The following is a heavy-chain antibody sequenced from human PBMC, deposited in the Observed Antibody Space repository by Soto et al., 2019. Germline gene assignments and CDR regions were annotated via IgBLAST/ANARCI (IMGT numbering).Heavy chain of an antibody. J-gene: IGHJ6*02. V-gene: IGHV1-69*01. D-gene: IGHD6-13*01. CDR3: ARDRGIAAAGTRLGHYYYGMDV. CDR1: GGTFSSYA. CDR2: IIPIFGTA. Sequence: QVQLVQSGAEVKKPGSSVKVSCKASGGTFSSYAISWVRQAPGQGLEWMGGIIPIFGTANYAQKFQGRVTITADESTSTAYMELSSLRSEDTAVYYCARDRGIAAAGTRLGHYYYGMDVWGQGTTVTVSS.